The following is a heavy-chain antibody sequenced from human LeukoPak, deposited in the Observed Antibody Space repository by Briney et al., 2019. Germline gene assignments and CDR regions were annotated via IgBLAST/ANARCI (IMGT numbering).Heavy chain of an antibody. CDR3: ARIEVIGSTRYFDY. Sequence: PSETLSLTCSVSGGSISSGGNYWSWLRQLPGKGLEWIDYIYYVGNTNFNPSLKSRLSMSVDTSTNQFFLSLTSVTAADTALYFCARIEVIGSTRYFDYWGQGAMVTVSS. J-gene: IGHJ4*02. V-gene: IGHV4-31*03. D-gene: IGHD3-16*02. CDR1: GGSISSGGNY. CDR2: IYYVGNT.